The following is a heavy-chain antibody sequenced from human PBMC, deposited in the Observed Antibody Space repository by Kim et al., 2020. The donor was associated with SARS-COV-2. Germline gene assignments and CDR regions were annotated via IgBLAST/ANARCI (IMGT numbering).Heavy chain of an antibody. Sequence: SETLSLTCAVSGGSISSSNWWSWVRQPPGKGLEWIGEIYHSGSTNYNPSLKSRVTISVDKSKNQFSLKLSSVTAADTAVYYCARERITMIVVGHDAFDIWGQGTMVTVSS. V-gene: IGHV4-4*02. CDR3: ARERITMIVVGHDAFDI. D-gene: IGHD3-22*01. CDR2: IYHSGST. J-gene: IGHJ3*02. CDR1: GGSISSSNW.